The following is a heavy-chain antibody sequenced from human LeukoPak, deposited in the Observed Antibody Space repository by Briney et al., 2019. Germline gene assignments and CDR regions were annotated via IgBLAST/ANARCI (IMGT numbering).Heavy chain of an antibody. CDR2: IRYDGSNL. CDR1: GFTFSSYG. CDR3: AKDRGMTTVNAYYFDY. Sequence: SGGSLRLSCAASGFTFSSYGMHWVRQAPGKGLEWVAFIRYDGSNLYYADSVKGRFTISRDTSKNTLYLHMNSPRVEDTAVYYCAKDRGMTTVNAYYFDYWGQGTLVTVSS. J-gene: IGHJ4*02. D-gene: IGHD4-17*01. V-gene: IGHV3-30*02.